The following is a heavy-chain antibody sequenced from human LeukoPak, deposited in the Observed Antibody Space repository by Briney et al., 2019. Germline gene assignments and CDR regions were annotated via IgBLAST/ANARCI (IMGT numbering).Heavy chain of an antibody. D-gene: IGHD1-26*01. J-gene: IGHJ4*02. CDR2: ISSFSSYI. V-gene: IGHV3-21*04. CDR1: GFTFSGSA. Sequence: PGGSLRLSCAASGFTFSGSAMHWVRQAPGKGLEWVSSISSFSSYIYYADSVKGRFTISRDNAKNTLYMQMNSLRAGDTAVYYCAKDRLGAILYFDYWGQGTLVTVSS. CDR3: AKDRLGAILYFDY.